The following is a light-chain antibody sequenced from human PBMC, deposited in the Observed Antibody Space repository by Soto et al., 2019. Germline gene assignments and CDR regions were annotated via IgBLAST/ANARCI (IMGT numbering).Light chain of an antibody. J-gene: IGLJ3*02. CDR3: QSYDSSLSGSV. Sequence: QSVLTQSPSVSGAPGQRVTISCTGSSSNIGAIYDVQWYQQLPGAAPKLLIYGNTNRPSGVPDRFSGSKSGTSASLAITGLQAEDEADYYCQSYDSSLSGSVFGGGTKLTVL. V-gene: IGLV1-40*01. CDR1: SSNIGAIYD. CDR2: GNT.